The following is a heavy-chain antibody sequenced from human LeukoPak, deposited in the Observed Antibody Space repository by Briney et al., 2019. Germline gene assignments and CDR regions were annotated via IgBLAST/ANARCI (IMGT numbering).Heavy chain of an antibody. CDR2: IYHSGKT. CDR3: ARHRSGWLQSSFDY. CDR1: GYSINNGYY. D-gene: IGHD5-24*01. Sequence: PSETLSLTCIVSGYSINNGYYWGWIRQPPGKGLGWIGSIYHSGKTYYNPSLKSRVTISVDTSKNQFSLKLISVTAADTAVYYCARHRSGWLQSSFDYWGQGTLVTVSS. J-gene: IGHJ4*02. V-gene: IGHV4-38-2*02.